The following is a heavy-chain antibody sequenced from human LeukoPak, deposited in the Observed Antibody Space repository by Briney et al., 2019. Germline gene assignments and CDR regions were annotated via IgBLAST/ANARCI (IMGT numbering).Heavy chain of an antibody. CDR3: AKRESSSSWYNYFDY. D-gene: IGHD6-13*01. J-gene: IGHJ4*03. CDR1: GFTFSNYA. V-gene: IGHV3-23*01. CDR2: ISPSADST. Sequence: GGSLRLSCAASGFTFSNYAMSWVRQAPGKGLEWVSAISPSADSTSYADSVKGRFAIPRDNSKNTVYLQMDSLRAEDTAVYYCAKRESSSSWYNYFDYWGKGTTVTVSS.